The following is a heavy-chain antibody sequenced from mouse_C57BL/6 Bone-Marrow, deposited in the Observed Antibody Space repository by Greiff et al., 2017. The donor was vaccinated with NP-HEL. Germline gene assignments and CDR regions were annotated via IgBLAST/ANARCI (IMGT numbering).Heavy chain of an antibody. CDR2: IDPSDSYT. V-gene: IGHV1-69*01. CDR3: ARSYYSSPRAMDY. J-gene: IGHJ4*01. Sequence: QVQLQQPGAELVMPGASVKLSCKASGYTFTSYWMHWVKQRPGQGLEWIGEIDPSDSYTNYNQKFKGKSTLTVDKSSSTAYMQLSSLTSEDSAVYYCARSYYSSPRAMDYWGQGTSVTVSS. D-gene: IGHD1-1*01. CDR1: GYTFTSYW.